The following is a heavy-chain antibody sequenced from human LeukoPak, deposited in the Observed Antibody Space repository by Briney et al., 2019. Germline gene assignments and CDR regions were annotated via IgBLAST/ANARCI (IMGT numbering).Heavy chain of an antibody. CDR3: AGDQEAGYCSSTSCHRWFDP. D-gene: IGHD2-2*01. CDR2: ISAYYGNT. Sequence: GASVKVSCKASGYTFTSYGISWVRQAPGQGLEWMGWISAYYGNTNYAQKLRGRVTMTTDTSTSTAYMELRSLRSDDTAVYYWAGDQEAGYCSSTSCHRWFDPWGQGTLVTVSS. CDR1: GYTFTSYG. V-gene: IGHV1-18*04. J-gene: IGHJ5*02.